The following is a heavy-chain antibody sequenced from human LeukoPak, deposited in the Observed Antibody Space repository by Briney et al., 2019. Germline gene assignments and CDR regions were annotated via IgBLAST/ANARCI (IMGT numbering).Heavy chain of an antibody. CDR2: IIPIFGTA. Sequence: SVKVSCKASGGTFSSYAISWVRQAPGQGLEWMGGIIPIFGTANYAQKFQGRVTITADESTSTAYMELSSLRSEDTAVYYCARDNEGCSSTSCYMWFDPWGQGTLVTVSS. J-gene: IGHJ5*02. V-gene: IGHV1-69*13. D-gene: IGHD2-2*02. CDR3: ARDNEGCSSTSCYMWFDP. CDR1: GGTFSSYA.